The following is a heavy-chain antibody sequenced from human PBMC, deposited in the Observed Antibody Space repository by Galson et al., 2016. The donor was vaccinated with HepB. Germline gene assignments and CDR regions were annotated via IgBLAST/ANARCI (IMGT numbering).Heavy chain of an antibody. CDR3: AKDRLSGHGDYSWGIFDI. Sequence: SLRLSCAGSGLSLSPYAMSRGRQAPGKGLEWVSGISASGGSKTYADSVRGRYIISRDNSNNKLFLQMDSLTTEDTAIYFCAKDRLSGHGDYSWGIFDIWGRGTEVTVSS. CDR1: GLSLSPYA. CDR2: ISASGGSK. V-gene: IGHV3-23*01. J-gene: IGHJ3*02. D-gene: IGHD4-17*01.